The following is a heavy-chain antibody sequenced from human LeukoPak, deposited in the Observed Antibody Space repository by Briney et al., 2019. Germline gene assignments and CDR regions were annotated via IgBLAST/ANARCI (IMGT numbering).Heavy chain of an antibody. CDR3: ARWRAPHPDLDFDY. J-gene: IGHJ4*02. CDR1: GFTFSSYW. V-gene: IGHV3-74*01. Sequence: GGSLRLSCAASGFTFSSYWVDWVRQAPGKGLVWVSRINSDGSSTSYADSVKGRFTISRDNAKNTLYLQMNSLRAEDTAVYYCARWRAPHPDLDFDYWGQGTLVTVSS. D-gene: IGHD4/OR15-4a*01. CDR2: INSDGSST.